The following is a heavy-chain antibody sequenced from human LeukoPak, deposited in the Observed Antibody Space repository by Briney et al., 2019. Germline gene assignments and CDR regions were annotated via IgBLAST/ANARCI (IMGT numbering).Heavy chain of an antibody. Sequence: GGSLRLSCAASGFTFSSYSMNWVRQAPGKGLEWVSYISSSSSTIYYADSVKGRFTISRDNAKNSLYLQMNSLRAEDTAVYYCARDKRENSRITPPDYWGQGTLVTVSS. J-gene: IGHJ4*02. CDR1: GFTFSSYS. D-gene: IGHD1-20*01. CDR3: ARDKRENSRITPPDY. V-gene: IGHV3-48*04. CDR2: ISSSSSTI.